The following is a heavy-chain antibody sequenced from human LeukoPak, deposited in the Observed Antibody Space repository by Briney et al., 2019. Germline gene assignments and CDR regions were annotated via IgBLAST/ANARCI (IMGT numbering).Heavy chain of an antibody. V-gene: IGHV3-21*04. CDR1: GFTFSSYS. D-gene: IGHD4/OR15-4a*01. CDR3: AKAGLVRGGALDS. J-gene: IGHJ4*02. Sequence: PGGSLRLSCAASGFTFSSYSMNWVRQAPGKGLEWVSSISSSSSYIYYADSVKGRFTISRDNAKNSLYLQMNSLRVEDTAVYYCAKAGLVRGGALDSWGQGTLVTVSS. CDR2: ISSSSSYI.